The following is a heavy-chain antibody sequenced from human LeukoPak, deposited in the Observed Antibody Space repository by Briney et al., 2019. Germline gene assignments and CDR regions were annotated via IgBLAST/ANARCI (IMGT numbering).Heavy chain of an antibody. CDR3: AKEAGRGYSYGYYYYYYYMDV. CDR2: ISWNSGSI. V-gene: IGHV3-9*01. Sequence: QSGGSLRLSCAASGFTFDDYAMHWVRQAPGKGLEWVSGISWNSGSIGYADSVKGRFTISRDNAKNSLYLQMNSPRAEDTALYYCAKEAGRGYSYGYYYYYYYMDVWGKGTTVTVSS. CDR1: GFTFDDYA. D-gene: IGHD5-18*01. J-gene: IGHJ6*03.